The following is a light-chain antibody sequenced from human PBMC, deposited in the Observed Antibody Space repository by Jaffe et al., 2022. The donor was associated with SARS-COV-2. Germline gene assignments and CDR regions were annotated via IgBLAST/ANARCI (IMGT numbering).Light chain of an antibody. CDR3: QYYDGSRWT. CDR2: GAS. J-gene: IGKJ1*01. Sequence: EIVLTQSPGTLSLSPGERATLSCRASQSVGNAYLAWYQQKPGQAPRLLIYGASSRATGIPDRFSGSGSGTDFTLTISRLGPEDFAVYSCQYYDGSRWTFGQGTKVEIK. V-gene: IGKV3-20*01. CDR1: QSVGNAY.